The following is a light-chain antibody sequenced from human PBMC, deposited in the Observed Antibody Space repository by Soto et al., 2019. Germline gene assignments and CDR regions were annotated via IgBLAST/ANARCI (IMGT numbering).Light chain of an antibody. V-gene: IGKV3-15*01. J-gene: IGKJ1*01. Sequence: EIVLTQSPATLSSFPGDRVTLSCRASQSVSSNLAWYQQKTGQAPRLLIYGASTRATGIPARFSGSGSGTELNLTISRLQSEDFAVYYCQKYNNWPQTCGQGTKVDIK. CDR2: GAS. CDR1: QSVSSN. CDR3: QKYNNWPQT.